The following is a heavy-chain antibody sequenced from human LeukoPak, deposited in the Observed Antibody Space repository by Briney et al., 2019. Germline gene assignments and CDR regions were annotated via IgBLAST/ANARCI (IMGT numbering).Heavy chain of an antibody. D-gene: IGHD4-17*01. CDR3: ARGKTPAVTTPFDY. J-gene: IGHJ4*02. CDR2: INSDGSST. V-gene: IGHV3-74*01. CDR1: GFTFSSYW. Sequence: PGGSLRLSCAASGFTFSSYWMHWVHQAPGKGLVWVSRINSDGSSTSYADSVKGRFTISRDNAKNTLYLQMNSLRAEDTAVYYCARGKTPAVTTPFDYWGQGTLVTVSS.